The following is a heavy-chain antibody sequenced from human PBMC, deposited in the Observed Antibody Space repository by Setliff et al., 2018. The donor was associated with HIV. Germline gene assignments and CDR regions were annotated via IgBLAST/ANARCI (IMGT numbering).Heavy chain of an antibody. CDR1: GYSISSGYY. J-gene: IGHJ4*02. D-gene: IGHD3-9*01. CDR2: IYHSGRT. V-gene: IGHV4-38-2*01. Sequence: PSETLSLTCAVSGYSISSGYYWGWIRQPPGKGLEWIGTIYHSGRTYYNPSLKSRVTISVDTSKNQFSLKPTSVTAADTAVYYCARLDYDILTDYQREFDYWGQGTLVTVSS. CDR3: ARLDYDILTDYQREFDY.